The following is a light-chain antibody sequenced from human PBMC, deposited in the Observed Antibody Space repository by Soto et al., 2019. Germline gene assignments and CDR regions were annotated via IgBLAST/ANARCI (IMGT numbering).Light chain of an antibody. Sequence: DIQMAQSPWSLSASIGDGVTITWRASQSISSWLAWYQQKPGKAPKLLIYDASSLESGVPSRFSGSGSGTEFTLTISSLQPDDFATYYCQQYNSYSRTFGQGTKVDIK. J-gene: IGKJ1*01. V-gene: IGKV1-5*01. CDR1: QSISSW. CDR3: QQYNSYSRT. CDR2: DAS.